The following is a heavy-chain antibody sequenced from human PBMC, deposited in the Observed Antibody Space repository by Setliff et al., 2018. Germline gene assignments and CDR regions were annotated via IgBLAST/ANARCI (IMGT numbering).Heavy chain of an antibody. D-gene: IGHD3-3*01. V-gene: IGHV1-69*06. J-gene: IGHJ6*03. CDR2: IIPLFETT. CDR1: GGTFSSYA. CDR3: ARDTFGRGLNYYYYYMDV. Sequence: ASVKVSCKASGGTFSSYAISWVRQAPGQGLEWMGRIIPLFETTNYVEKFQGRVTITADKSTSTAYMELSSLRSEDTAVYYCARDTFGRGLNYYYYYMDVWGKGTTVTVSS.